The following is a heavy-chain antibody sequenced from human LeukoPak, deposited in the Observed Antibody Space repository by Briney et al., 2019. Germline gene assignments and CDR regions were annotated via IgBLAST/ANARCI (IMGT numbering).Heavy chain of an antibody. Sequence: PGGSLRLSCKASGFTFNNYALHWVRQAPGKGLEYVSAISTDGGSTYYGNSVGGRFTISRDNSKNTLYLQVGSLRVEDMAVYYCARALGWASSGPIDYWGQGTLVSVSS. CDR1: GFTFNNYA. J-gene: IGHJ4*02. CDR3: ARALGWASSGPIDY. V-gene: IGHV3-64*01. D-gene: IGHD3-22*01. CDR2: ISTDGGST.